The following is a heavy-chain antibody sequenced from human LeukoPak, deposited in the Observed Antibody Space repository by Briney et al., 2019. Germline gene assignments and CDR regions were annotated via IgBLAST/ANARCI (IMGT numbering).Heavy chain of an antibody. CDR1: GFTVSSNY. CDR2: IYSGGST. V-gene: IGHV3-66*02. D-gene: IGHD3-10*01. CDR3: ARAGAYYGSGSYVGAANDAFDI. Sequence: GGSLRLSCAASGFTVSSNYMSWVRQAPGKGLERVSVIYSGGSTYYSDSVKGRFTISRDNSKNTLYLQMNSLRAEDTAVYYCARAGAYYGSGSYVGAANDAFDIWGQGTMVTVSS. J-gene: IGHJ3*02.